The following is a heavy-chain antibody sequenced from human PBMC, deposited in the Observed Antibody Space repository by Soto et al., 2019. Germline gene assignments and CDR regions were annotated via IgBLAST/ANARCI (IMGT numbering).Heavy chain of an antibody. V-gene: IGHV3-30*03. Sequence: GGSLRLSCAASGFTFSSYGMHWVRQAPGKGLERVTVISYDGNNKNYADSVKGRFTISRDNSKNTLYLQMNSLRAEDTAVYYCARGGITMIVVVITLGDAFDIWGQGTMVTVSS. J-gene: IGHJ3*02. D-gene: IGHD3-22*01. CDR3: ARGGITMIVVVITLGDAFDI. CDR1: GFTFSSYG. CDR2: ISYDGNNK.